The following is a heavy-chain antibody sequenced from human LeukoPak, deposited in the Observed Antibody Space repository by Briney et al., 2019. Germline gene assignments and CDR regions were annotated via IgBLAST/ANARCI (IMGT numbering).Heavy chain of an antibody. CDR1: GYTFTANH. Sequence: GASVKVSCKASGYTFTANHIHWLRQAPGQGLEWVGWINPSSGGTNLVQKFQGRVTMTRDTSTSTVYMELSSLRSEDTAVYYCARAADIVATIIYWGQGTLVTVSS. CDR3: ARAADIVATIIY. V-gene: IGHV1-2*02. D-gene: IGHD5-12*01. CDR2: INPSSGGT. J-gene: IGHJ4*02.